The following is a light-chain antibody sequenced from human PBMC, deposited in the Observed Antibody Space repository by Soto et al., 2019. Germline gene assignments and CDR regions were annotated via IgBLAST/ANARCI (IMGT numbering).Light chain of an antibody. CDR3: STWYDSLSSVL. CDR2: END. J-gene: IGLJ2*01. CDR1: SSTIGSNN. Sequence: QSVLTQPPSASGTPGQRVTVSCSGSSSTIGSNNVAWYKKLAGSAPKLLIYENDQRPSGVPDRFSGSKSGTSASLAISGLRPEDEATYYCSTWYDSLSSVLFGGGTQLTVL. V-gene: IGLV1-47*01.